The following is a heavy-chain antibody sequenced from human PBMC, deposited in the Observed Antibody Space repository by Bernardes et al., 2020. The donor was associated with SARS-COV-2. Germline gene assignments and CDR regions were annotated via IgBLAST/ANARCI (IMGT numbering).Heavy chain of an antibody. D-gene: IGHD1-26*01. CDR2: TYYRSKWSN. J-gene: IGHJ4*02. CDR1: GDSVSSNVAA. Sequence: SQTLSLTCAISGDSVSSNVAAWNWIRQSPSRGLEWLGRTYYRSKWSNDYAASVRSRITINGDTSNNQFSLHLSSVTPEDTAVYYCAREVGSVYGYWGQGTLVTVSS. CDR3: AREVGSVYGY. V-gene: IGHV6-1*01.